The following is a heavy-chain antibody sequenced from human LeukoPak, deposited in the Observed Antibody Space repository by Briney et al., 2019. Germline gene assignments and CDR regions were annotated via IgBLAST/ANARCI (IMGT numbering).Heavy chain of an antibody. J-gene: IGHJ4*02. CDR1: GFTFSSYA. CDR2: ISGSGDST. CDR3: AKDPLGLYCSSTSCYFDY. D-gene: IGHD2-2*01. V-gene: IGHV3-23*01. Sequence: PGGSLRLSCAASGFTFSSYAMSWVRQAPGKGLEWVSAISGSGDSTYYADSVKGRFTISRDNSKNTLYLQMNSLRAEDTAVYYCAKDPLGLYCSSTSCYFDYWGQGTLVTVSS.